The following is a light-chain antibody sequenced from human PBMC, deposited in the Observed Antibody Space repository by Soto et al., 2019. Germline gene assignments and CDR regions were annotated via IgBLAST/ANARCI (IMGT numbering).Light chain of an antibody. CDR2: EVS. V-gene: IGLV2-14*01. J-gene: IGLJ3*02. CDR1: SSDVGGYNY. CDR3: SSYTSSSTWV. Sequence: QSVLNQPASVSGSPGQSITISCTGTSSDVGGYNYVSWYQQHPGKAPKLMIYEVSNRPSGVSNRFSGSKSGNTASLTISGLQAEDEADYYCSSYTSSSTWVFGGGTKLTVL.